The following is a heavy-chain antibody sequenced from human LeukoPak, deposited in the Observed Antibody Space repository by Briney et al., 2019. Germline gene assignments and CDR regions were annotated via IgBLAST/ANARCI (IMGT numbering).Heavy chain of an antibody. CDR3: ARAVSFCSSTSCYRGVFDY. CDR2: IYTSGST. Sequence: PSQTLSLTCSVSGGSINNNDYYWSWIRQPAGKGLEWIGRIYTSGSTNYNPSLKSRVTMSVDTSKNQFSLKLSSVTAADTAVYYCARAVSFCSSTSCYRGVFDYWGQGTLVTVSS. CDR1: GGSINNNDYY. J-gene: IGHJ4*02. V-gene: IGHV4-61*02. D-gene: IGHD2-2*01.